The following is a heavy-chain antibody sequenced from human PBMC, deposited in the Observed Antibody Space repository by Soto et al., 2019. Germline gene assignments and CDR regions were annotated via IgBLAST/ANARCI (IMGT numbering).Heavy chain of an antibody. V-gene: IGHV1-69*13. J-gene: IGHJ6*02. CDR1: GGTFSSYA. D-gene: IGHD4-17*01. CDR3: ARARNHMTTLYYYGMDV. Sequence: SVEVSFKASGGTFSSYAISWVRQAPGQGLEWMGGIIPIFGTANYAQKFQGRVTITADESTSTAYMELSSLRSEDTAVYYCARARNHMTTLYYYGMDVWGQGTTVTVSS. CDR2: IIPIFGTA.